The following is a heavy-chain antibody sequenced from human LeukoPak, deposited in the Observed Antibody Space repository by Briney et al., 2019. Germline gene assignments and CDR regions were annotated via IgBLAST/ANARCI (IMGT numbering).Heavy chain of an antibody. V-gene: IGHV3-23*01. CDR2: ISGSTNGT. CDR3: ANDFDY. Sequence: GGSLRLSCAASGITFSSYAMTWVRQAPGKGLEWVSTISGSTNGTYYADSVKGRFTISRDNSKNTLYLQLNSLRAEDTAVYYCANDFDYWGRGPLVTVSS. CDR1: GITFSSYA. J-gene: IGHJ4*02.